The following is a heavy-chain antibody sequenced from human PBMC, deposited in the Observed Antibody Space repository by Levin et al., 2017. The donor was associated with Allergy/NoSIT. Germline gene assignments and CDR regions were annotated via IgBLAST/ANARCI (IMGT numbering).Heavy chain of an antibody. J-gene: IGHJ6*02. CDR2: ITWNSGFI. Sequence: SCAASGFTFDDYAMHWVRQAPGKGLEWVSGITWNSGFIGYGDSVKGRFTISRDNAKKSLFLQMNSLRPEDSALYYCAKGKRPQLSSGMDVWGQGTTVTVSS. D-gene: IGHD1-1*01. CDR1: GFTFDDYA. V-gene: IGHV3-9*01. CDR3: AKGKRPQLSSGMDV.